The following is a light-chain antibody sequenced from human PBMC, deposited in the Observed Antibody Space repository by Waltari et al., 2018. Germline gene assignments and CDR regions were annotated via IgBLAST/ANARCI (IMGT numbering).Light chain of an antibody. CDR1: QSVGRS. CDR2: DAS. Sequence: EIALTQYPGTLSLSPGERATLACRASQSVGRSLAWYQQRPGQAPRLLIYDASRRATGIPDRFSGSGSGTDFSLTISSLEPEDFAVYFCQKYVNLPATFGQGTKVEIK. J-gene: IGKJ1*01. CDR3: QKYVNLPAT. V-gene: IGKV3-20*01.